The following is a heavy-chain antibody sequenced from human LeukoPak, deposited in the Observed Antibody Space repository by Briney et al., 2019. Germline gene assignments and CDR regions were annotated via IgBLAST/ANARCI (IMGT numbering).Heavy chain of an antibody. Sequence: SVKVSCKASGGTFSSYAISWVRQAPGQGLEWMGGIIPIFGTANYAQKFQGRVTMTRNTSISTAYMELSSLRSEDTAAYYCARGPSITMVRGVKLYWFDPWGQGTLVTVSS. J-gene: IGHJ5*02. D-gene: IGHD3-10*01. CDR2: IIPIFGTA. V-gene: IGHV1-69*05. CDR3: ARGPSITMVRGVKLYWFDP. CDR1: GGTFSSYA.